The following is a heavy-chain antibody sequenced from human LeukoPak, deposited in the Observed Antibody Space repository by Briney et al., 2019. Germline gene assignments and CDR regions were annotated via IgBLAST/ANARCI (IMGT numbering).Heavy chain of an antibody. CDR3: AKDSTVGLTRYCSSTSCHEDAFDI. J-gene: IGHJ3*02. CDR2: ISYDSYNK. Sequence: PGGSLRLSCSASGFTFSAYGMHWVRQAPGQGLEWVAVISYDSYNKYYGDSVKGRFTISRDNSKNTLYLQMNSLRAEDTAVYYCAKDSTVGLTRYCSSTSCHEDAFDIWGQGTMVTVSS. D-gene: IGHD2-2*01. V-gene: IGHV3-30*18. CDR1: GFTFSAYG.